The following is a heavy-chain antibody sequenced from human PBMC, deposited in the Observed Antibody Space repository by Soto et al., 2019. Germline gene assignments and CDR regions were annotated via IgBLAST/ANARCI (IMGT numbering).Heavy chain of an antibody. Sequence: PGGSLRLSCAASGFTFSSYWMHWVRQAPGKGLVWVSRINSDGSSTSYADSVKGRFTISRDNAKNTLYLQMNSLRAEDTAVYYCARGEFLIAARTITWPFDYWGQGTLVTVSS. D-gene: IGHD6-6*01. J-gene: IGHJ4*02. CDR2: INSDGSST. V-gene: IGHV3-74*01. CDR3: ARGEFLIAARTITWPFDY. CDR1: GFTFSSYW.